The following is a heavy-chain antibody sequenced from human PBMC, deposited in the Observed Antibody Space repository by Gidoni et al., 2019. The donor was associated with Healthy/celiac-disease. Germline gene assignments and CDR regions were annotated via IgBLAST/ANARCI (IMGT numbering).Heavy chain of an antibody. V-gene: IGHV3-43D*03. CDR1: GLTFDDYA. CDR3: AKGPTYYYDSSGYYYDDFDY. D-gene: IGHD3-22*01. J-gene: IGHJ4*02. CDR2: ISWDGGST. Sequence: EVQLVESGGVVVQPGGSLRLSCAASGLTFDDYAMHWVRQAPGKGLEWVSLISWDGGSTYYADSVKGRFTISRDNSKNSLYLQMNSLRAEDTALYYCAKGPTYYYDSSGYYYDDFDYWGQGTLVTVSS.